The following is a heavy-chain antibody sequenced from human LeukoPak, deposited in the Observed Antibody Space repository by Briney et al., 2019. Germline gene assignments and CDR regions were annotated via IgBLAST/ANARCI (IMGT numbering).Heavy chain of an antibody. CDR1: GYTFMKYG. D-gene: IGHD1-26*01. CDR3: ARDPKWEGWNTEGRVMDV. V-gene: IGHV1-18*01. J-gene: IGHJ6*02. CDR2: ISTYNGNT. Sequence: ASVNVSCKASGYTFMKYGSSWVRQAPGQGLEWLGWISTYNGNTKYAEKFQGRVTMTTDTSTSTAYMELRSLRSDDTAVYHCARDPKWEGWNTEGRVMDVWGQGTTVTVSS.